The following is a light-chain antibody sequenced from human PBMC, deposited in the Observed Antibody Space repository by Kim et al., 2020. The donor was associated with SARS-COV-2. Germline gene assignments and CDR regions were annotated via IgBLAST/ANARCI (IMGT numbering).Light chain of an antibody. Sequence: PAHSLTLSSTATSSDVGSYNHVSSYQQPQRKAPNLIIYHVNKPPSGVPDRFSGSKSGNTASLTVSGLQGEDEADYYCGSYAGTKNVFGTGTKVTVL. CDR3: GSYAGTKNV. V-gene: IGLV2-8*01. CDR1: SSDVGSYNH. J-gene: IGLJ1*01. CDR2: HVN.